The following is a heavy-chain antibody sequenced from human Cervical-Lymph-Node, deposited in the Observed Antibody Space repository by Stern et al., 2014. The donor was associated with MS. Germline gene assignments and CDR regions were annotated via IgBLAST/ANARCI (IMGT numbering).Heavy chain of an antibody. V-gene: IGHV2-5*02. Sequence: ESGPPLVKPTQTLTLTCTFSGFSLSTSGVGVGWIRQPPGKALEWLALIYWDDDKRYSPSLKSRLTITKDTSKNQVVLTMTNMDPVDTATYYCAHSCLGLPIACFDYWGQGTLVTVSS. D-gene: IGHD2/OR15-2a*01. CDR3: AHSCLGLPIACFDY. CDR2: IYWDDDK. CDR1: GFSLSTSGVG. J-gene: IGHJ4*02.